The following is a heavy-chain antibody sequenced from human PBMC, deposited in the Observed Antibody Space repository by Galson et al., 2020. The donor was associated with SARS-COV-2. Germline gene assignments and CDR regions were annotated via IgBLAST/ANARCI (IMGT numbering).Heavy chain of an antibody. V-gene: IGHV3-74*01. CDR1: GFTFSNHW. CDR3: ARGDMGNDYFDY. Sequence: ALHGGSLRLSCAVSGFTFSNHWMHWVRQAPGKGLVWVSRIYSEGSSTSYADSVKGRFTISGDNAKNTLYLQMNSLRAEDTAVYYCARGDMGNDYFDYWGQGTLVTVSS. J-gene: IGHJ4*02. D-gene: IGHD7-27*01. CDR2: IYSEGSST.